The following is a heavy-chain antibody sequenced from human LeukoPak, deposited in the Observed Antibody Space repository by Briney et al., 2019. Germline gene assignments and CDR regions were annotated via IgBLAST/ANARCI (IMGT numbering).Heavy chain of an antibody. CDR2: ISSSGSTI. V-gene: IGHV3-11*01. D-gene: IGHD2-15*01. CDR1: GFTFSDYY. CDR3: AVGWSRRGAYYYGMDV. J-gene: IGHJ6*02. Sequence: GGSLRLSCAASGFTFSDYYMSWIRQAPGKGLEWVSYISSSGSTIYYADSVKGRFTISRDNAKNSLYLQMNSLRAEDTAVYYCAVGWSRRGAYYYGMDVWGQGTTVTVSS.